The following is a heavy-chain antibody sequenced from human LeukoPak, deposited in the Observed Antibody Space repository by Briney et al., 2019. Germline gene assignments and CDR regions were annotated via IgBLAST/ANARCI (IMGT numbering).Heavy chain of an antibody. J-gene: IGHJ4*02. Sequence: ASVKVSCKASGYTFTSYDINWVRQATGQGLEWMGWMNPNSGNTGYAQKFQGRVTMTRNTSISTAYMELSSLRSEDTAVYYCARDLSGYCSSTSCYAFADFDYWGQGTLVTVSS. CDR1: GYTFTSYD. V-gene: IGHV1-8*01. CDR3: ARDLSGYCSSTSCYAFADFDY. D-gene: IGHD2-2*01. CDR2: MNPNSGNT.